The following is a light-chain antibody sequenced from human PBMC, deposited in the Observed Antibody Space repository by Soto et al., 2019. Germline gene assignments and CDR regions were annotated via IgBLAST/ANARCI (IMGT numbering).Light chain of an antibody. CDR2: GAS. J-gene: IGKJ4*01. CDR3: QQYINWPPLT. CDR1: QSVSSSN. Sequence: EIVLTQSPGTLSLSPGERATLSCRASQSVSSSNLAWYQQKPGQGPRLLIFGASTRATNIPARFSGSGSGTEFTLTISSLQSEDFAVYYCQQYINWPPLTFGGGTKVDIK. V-gene: IGKV3-15*01.